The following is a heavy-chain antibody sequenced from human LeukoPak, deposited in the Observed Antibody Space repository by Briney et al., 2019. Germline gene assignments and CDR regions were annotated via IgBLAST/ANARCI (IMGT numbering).Heavy chain of an antibody. V-gene: IGHV1-2*02. D-gene: IGHD3-10*01. J-gene: IGHJ4*02. CDR2: INLDSRDT. Sequence: ASVKVSCKASGSTFTAYHFHWVRQAPGQGLEWMGCINLDSRDTLYKEEFQGRFIMTWDTSITTAYMELSTLNSDDTALYYCAKEKTDSGGFADWGQGTLVTVSA. CDR3: AKEKTDSGGFAD. CDR1: GSTFTAYH.